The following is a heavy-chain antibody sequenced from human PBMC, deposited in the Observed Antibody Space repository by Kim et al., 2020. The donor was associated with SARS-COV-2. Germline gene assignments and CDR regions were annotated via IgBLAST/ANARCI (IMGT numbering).Heavy chain of an antibody. CDR1: RDTFTSYY. CDR2: INPIDGTT. J-gene: IGHJ6*02. Sequence: ASVKVSCKASRDTFTSYYIHWVRQAPGQGLEWMGMINPIDGTTSYPQKFQGRVTMTRDTSTSTVYMDLSSLRSDDTAVYYCAAGLNRGAPPGSAMDVWGQGITVTVSS. CDR3: AAGLNRGAPPGSAMDV. D-gene: IGHD3-10*01. V-gene: IGHV1-46*01.